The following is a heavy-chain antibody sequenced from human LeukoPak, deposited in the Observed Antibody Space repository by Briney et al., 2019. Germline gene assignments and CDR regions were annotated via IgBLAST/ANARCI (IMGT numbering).Heavy chain of an antibody. D-gene: IGHD3-22*01. CDR2: ISSSSSYI. Sequence: GGSLRLSCAASGFTFSSYSMNWVRQAPGKGLEWVSSISSSSSYIYYADSVKGRFTISRDNAKNSLYLQMNSLRAEDTAVYYCARDEAAYYYDSSGSYIDYWGQGTLVTVSS. CDR1: GFTFSSYS. J-gene: IGHJ4*02. V-gene: IGHV3-21*01. CDR3: ARDEAAYYYDSSGSYIDY.